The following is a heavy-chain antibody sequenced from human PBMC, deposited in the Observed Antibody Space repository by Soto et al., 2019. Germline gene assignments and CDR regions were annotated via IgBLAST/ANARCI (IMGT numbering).Heavy chain of an antibody. CDR2: TYHSGNI. V-gene: IGHV4-30-2*01. CDR1: GGSISSGGYS. CDR3: ARIPSP. D-gene: IGHD2-21*01. Sequence: QLQLQESGSGLVKPSQTLSLTCAVSGGSISSGGYSWSWIRPPPGKGLEWIGYTYHSGNIHYTPSLKSRVTISVDRSKNQFSLKLSSVTVSDTAVYYCARIPSPWVQGTLVTVSS. J-gene: IGHJ5*02.